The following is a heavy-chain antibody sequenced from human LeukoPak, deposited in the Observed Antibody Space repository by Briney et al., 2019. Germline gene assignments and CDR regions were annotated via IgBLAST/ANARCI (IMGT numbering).Heavy chain of an antibody. CDR2: ISSSSSYI. D-gene: IGHD5-12*01. Sequence: GGSLRLSCAASGFTFSSYSMNWVRQAPGKGLEWVSSISSSSSYIYYADSVKGRFTISRDNAKNSLYLQMNSLRAQDTAVYYCARDERGYSGYVDYWGQGTLVTVSS. CDR3: ARDERGYSGYVDY. CDR1: GFTFSSYS. V-gene: IGHV3-21*04. J-gene: IGHJ4*02.